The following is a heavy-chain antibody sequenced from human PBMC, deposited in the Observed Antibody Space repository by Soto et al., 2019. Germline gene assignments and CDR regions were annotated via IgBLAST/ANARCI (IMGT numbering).Heavy chain of an antibody. CDR2: IYYSGST. V-gene: IGHV4-59*08. CDR1: GGSNSSYY. D-gene: IGHD2-2*01. CDR3: ARADCSSTSCPVDP. J-gene: IGHJ5*02. Sequence: QVQLQESGPGLVKPSETLSLTCTVSGGSNSSYYWSWIRQPPGKGLEWIGYIYYSGSTNYNPSLKSRVTISVDTSKNQFSLKLSSVTAADTAVYYCARADCSSTSCPVDPWGQGTLVTVSS.